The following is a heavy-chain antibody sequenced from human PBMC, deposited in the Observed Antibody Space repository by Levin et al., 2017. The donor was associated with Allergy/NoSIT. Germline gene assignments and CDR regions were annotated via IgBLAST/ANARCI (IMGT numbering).Heavy chain of an antibody. Sequence: MAGGSLRLSCAASGFTFSSYSMNWVRQAPGKGLEWVSSISSSSSYIYYADSVKGRFTISRDNAKNSLYLQMNSLRAEDTAVYYCAREIREVLRYFDWSSYYDYGMDVWGQGTTVTVSS. D-gene: IGHD3-9*01. CDR1: GFTFSSYS. J-gene: IGHJ6*02. CDR2: ISSSSSYI. V-gene: IGHV3-21*01. CDR3: AREIREVLRYFDWSSYYDYGMDV.